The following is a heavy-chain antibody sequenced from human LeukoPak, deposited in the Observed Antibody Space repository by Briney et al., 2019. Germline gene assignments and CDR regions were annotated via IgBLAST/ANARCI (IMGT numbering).Heavy chain of an antibody. Sequence: ASVKVSCKASGYTFTFYYMYWVRQAPGQGLEWMGRINPNSGDTDYAQNFQGRVTMTRDTSISTAYMELTNLRSDDTAVYYCARGYCSGGTCYLVESWFDPWGQGTLVTVSS. CDR3: ARGYCSGGTCYLVESWFDP. CDR1: GYTFTFYY. D-gene: IGHD2-15*01. J-gene: IGHJ5*02. CDR2: INPNSGDT. V-gene: IGHV1-2*06.